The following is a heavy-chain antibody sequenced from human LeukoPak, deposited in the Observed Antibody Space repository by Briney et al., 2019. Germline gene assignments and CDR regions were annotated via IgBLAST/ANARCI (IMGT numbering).Heavy chain of an antibody. CDR2: IYYSGST. J-gene: IGHJ4*02. CDR1: GGSISSYY. V-gene: IGHV4-59*01. D-gene: IGHD3-22*01. CDR3: ARAKYDSSGYGLIYFDY. Sequence: SETLSLTCTVSGGSISSYYWSWIRQPPGKGLEWIGYIYYSGSTNYNPSLKSRVTISVDTSKNQFSLKLSSVTAADTAVYYCARAKYDSSGYGLIYFDYWGQGTLVTVSS.